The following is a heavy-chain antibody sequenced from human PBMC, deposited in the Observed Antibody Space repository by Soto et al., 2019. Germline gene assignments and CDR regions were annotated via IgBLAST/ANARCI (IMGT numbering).Heavy chain of an antibody. D-gene: IGHD6-19*01. CDR3: ARDGYSSGLDY. J-gene: IGHJ4*02. V-gene: IGHV4-38-2*02. CDR2: IYHSGST. CDR1: GYSISSGYY. Sequence: SETLSLTCAVSGYSISSGYYWGWIRQPPGKGLEWIGSIYHSGSTYYNPSLKSRVTISVDTSKNQFSLKLSSATAADTAVYYCARDGYSSGLDYWGQGTLVTVSS.